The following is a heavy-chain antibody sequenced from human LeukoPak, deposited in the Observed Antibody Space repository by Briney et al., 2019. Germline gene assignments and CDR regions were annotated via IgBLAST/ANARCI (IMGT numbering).Heavy chain of an antibody. CDR1: GGTFSSYA. V-gene: IGHV1-69*04. CDR3: ARDLMATIPNDY. CDR2: IIPILGIA. Sequence: SVKVSCKASGGTFSSYAISWVRQAPGQGLEWMGRIIPILGIANYAQKFQGRVTITADKSTSTAYMELSNLRSEDTAVYYCARDLMATIPNDYWGQGTLVTVSS. J-gene: IGHJ4*02. D-gene: IGHD5-24*01.